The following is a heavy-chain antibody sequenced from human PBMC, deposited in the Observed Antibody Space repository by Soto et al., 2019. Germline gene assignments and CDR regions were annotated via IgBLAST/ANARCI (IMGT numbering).Heavy chain of an antibody. CDR1: GYTFTGYY. J-gene: IGHJ6*02. CDR3: ARDGSPYYDFWSGYYTYGMDV. Sequence: ASVKVSCKASGYTFTGYYMHWVRQAPGQGLEWMGWINPNSGGTNYAQKFQGRVTMTRDTSISTAYMELRRLRSDDTAVYYCARDGSPYYDFWSGYYTYGMDVWGQGTTVTVSS. V-gene: IGHV1-2*02. D-gene: IGHD3-3*01. CDR2: INPNSGGT.